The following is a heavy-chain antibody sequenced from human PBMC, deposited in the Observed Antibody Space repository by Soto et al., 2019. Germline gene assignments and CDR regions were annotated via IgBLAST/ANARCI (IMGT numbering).Heavy chain of an antibody. CDR1: GDSISSGDYY. Sequence: QVQLQESGPGLVKPSETLSLTCTVSGDSISSGDYYWTWIRQHPEKGLEWIGYIYYSGRTSYNPSLKSRLTISVNTSKNQFFLKLSPPTAADPAVYFCAGDLPPDDSPRGLGYWGPGTLVTVSS. CDR2: IYYSGRT. J-gene: IGHJ4*02. D-gene: IGHD3-10*01. V-gene: IGHV4-31*03. CDR3: AGDLPPDDSPRGLGY.